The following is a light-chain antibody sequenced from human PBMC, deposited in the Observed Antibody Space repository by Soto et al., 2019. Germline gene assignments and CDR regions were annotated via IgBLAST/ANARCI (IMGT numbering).Light chain of an antibody. J-gene: IGKJ5*01. Sequence: EIVLTQSPGTLSLSPGEGATLSCMASQSVSGDYLAWYQSKPGQAPRLLIHGASNRATGIPDRFSGSGSGTDFTLTIGRLEPEDFAVYYCQQYLITPRTFGQGTRLEIK. CDR2: GAS. V-gene: IGKV3-20*01. CDR3: QQYLITPRT. CDR1: QSVSGDY.